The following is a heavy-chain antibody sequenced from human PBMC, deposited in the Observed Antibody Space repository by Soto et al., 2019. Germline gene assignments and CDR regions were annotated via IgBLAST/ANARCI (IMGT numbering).Heavy chain of an antibody. V-gene: IGHV1-2*02. CDR2: INPNSGGT. D-gene: IGHD6-13*01. Sequence: ASVKVPCKASGYTFTGYYMHWVRQAPGQGLEWMGWINPNSGGTNYAQKFQGRVTMTRDTSISTAYMELSRLRSDDTAVYYCARDRTAARGDYYYYYGMDVWGQGTTVTVSS. J-gene: IGHJ6*02. CDR3: ARDRTAARGDYYYYYGMDV. CDR1: GYTFTGYY.